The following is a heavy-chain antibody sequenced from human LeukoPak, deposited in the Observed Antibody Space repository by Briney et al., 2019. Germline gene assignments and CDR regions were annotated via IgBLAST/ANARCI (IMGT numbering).Heavy chain of an antibody. CDR3: ARSAVTLGGPFDY. CDR2: IRSTGSSI. V-gene: IGHV3-11*04. D-gene: IGHD7-27*01. J-gene: IGHJ4*02. CDR1: GFTFSDYY. Sequence: PGGSLRLSCAASGFTFSDYYMSWVRQAPGKGLEWVSYIRSTGSSIYYADSVKGRFTISWDDTQNSLYLQMNSLRADDTAVYYCARSAVTLGGPFDYWGQGTLVTVSS.